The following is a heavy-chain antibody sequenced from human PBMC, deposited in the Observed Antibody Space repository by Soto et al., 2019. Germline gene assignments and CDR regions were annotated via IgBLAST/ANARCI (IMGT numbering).Heavy chain of an antibody. CDR3: ARDSTAWFPYYGIDV. D-gene: IGHD3-10*01. CDR2: ISDSGST. V-gene: IGHV4-59*01. CDR1: GGPIDYYY. Sequence: SETLSLTCTVSGGPIDYYYWSWIRQPPGKGLEWLGYISDSGSTRYNPSLRSRVTISVDTSKNQFSLKLNSVTAADTAVYYCARDSTAWFPYYGIDVWGQGTTVTVSS. J-gene: IGHJ6*02.